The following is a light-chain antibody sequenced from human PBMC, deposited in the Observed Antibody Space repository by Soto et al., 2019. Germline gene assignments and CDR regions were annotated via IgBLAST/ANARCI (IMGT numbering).Light chain of an antibody. CDR2: EGS. CDR3: CSYAGSSTFAV. CDR1: SSDVGSYNF. J-gene: IGLJ2*01. V-gene: IGLV2-23*03. Sequence: QSALTQPVSVSGSPGQSITISCTGTSSDVGSYNFVSWYRQHPGKAPKLMTFEGSKRPSGVSNRFSGSKSGNTASLTISGLQAEDEADYYCCSYAGSSTFAVFGGGTKLTVL.